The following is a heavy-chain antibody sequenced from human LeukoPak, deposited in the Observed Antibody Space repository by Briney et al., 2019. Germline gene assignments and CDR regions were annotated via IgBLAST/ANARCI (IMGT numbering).Heavy chain of an antibody. D-gene: IGHD2-8*01. CDR2: IYYSGTT. CDR3: ARYRGCTDGTCYRWFDP. Sequence: SETLSLTCTVSGGSISSTTYYWGWIRQPPGKGLEWIGSIYYSGTTHYNPSLKSRVTISVNTSKNHFSLNLSPVTAADTAVYYCARYRGCTDGTCYRWFDPWGQGTLVTVTS. V-gene: IGHV4-39*02. J-gene: IGHJ5*02. CDR1: GGSISSTTYY.